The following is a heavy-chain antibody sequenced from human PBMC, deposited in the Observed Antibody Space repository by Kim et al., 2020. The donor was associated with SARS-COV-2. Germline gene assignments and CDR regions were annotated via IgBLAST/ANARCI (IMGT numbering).Heavy chain of an antibody. CDR3: AKGSVSAAAGTGTFDY. D-gene: IGHD6-13*01. V-gene: IGHV3-9*01. J-gene: IGHJ4*02. Sequence: GGSLRLSCAASGFTFDDYAMHWVRQAPGKGLEWVSGISWNSGSIGYADSVKGRFTISRDNAKNSLYLQMNSLRAEDTALYYCAKGSVSAAAGTGTFDYWGQGTLVTVSS. CDR2: ISWNSGSI. CDR1: GFTFDDYA.